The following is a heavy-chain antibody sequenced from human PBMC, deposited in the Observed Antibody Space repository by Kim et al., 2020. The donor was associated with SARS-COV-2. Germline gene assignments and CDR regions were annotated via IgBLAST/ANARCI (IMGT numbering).Heavy chain of an antibody. V-gene: IGHV3-74*01. J-gene: IGHJ4*02. CDR3: ARAGLYYFDH. CDR2: ST. Sequence: STNYADSVKGRFTISRDNAKNTVYLQMNSLRAEDTAVYYCARAGLYYFDHWGQGTLVTVSS.